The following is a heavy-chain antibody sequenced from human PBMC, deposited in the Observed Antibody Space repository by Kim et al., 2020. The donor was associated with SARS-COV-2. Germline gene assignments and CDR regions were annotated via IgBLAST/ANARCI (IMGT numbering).Heavy chain of an antibody. J-gene: IGHJ4*02. V-gene: IGHV4-39*01. CDR3: ARRYNSAYYFDY. CDR1: GASISSSSYY. CDR2: IYYSGST. Sequence: SETLSLTCTVSGASISSSSYYWGWIRQPPGKGLDWIGNIYYSGSTYYNPSLKSRVTISVDTSKNQFSLKLSSVTAADTAVYYCARRYNSAYYFDYWGQGTLVTVSS. D-gene: IGHD6-19*01.